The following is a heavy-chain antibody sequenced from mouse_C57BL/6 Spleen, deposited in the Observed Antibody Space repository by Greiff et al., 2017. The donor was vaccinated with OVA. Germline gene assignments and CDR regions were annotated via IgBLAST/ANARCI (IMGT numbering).Heavy chain of an antibody. CDR1: GFTFSSYA. J-gene: IGHJ3*01. CDR2: ISDGGSYT. Sequence: DVHLVESGGGLVKPGGSLKLSCAASGFTFSSYAMSWVRQTPEKRLEWVATISDGGSYTYYPDNVKGRFTISRDNAKNNLYLQMSHLKSEDTAMYYCARDRYYDYDGFAYWGQGTLVTVSA. V-gene: IGHV5-4*01. CDR3: ARDRYYDYDGFAY. D-gene: IGHD2-4*01.